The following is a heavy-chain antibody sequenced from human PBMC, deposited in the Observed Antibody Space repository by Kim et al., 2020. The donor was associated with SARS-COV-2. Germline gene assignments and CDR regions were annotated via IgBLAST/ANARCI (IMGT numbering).Heavy chain of an antibody. CDR3: VKDITAAGTFSYFHH. V-gene: IGHV1-3*04. CDR2: INTGNGNT. J-gene: IGHJ1*01. Sequence: ASVKVSCKTSGYTFISYAIHWVRQAPGQRLEGMGWINTGNGNTKFSQKFQGRVTFTRDTSASTASMEMSSLRSEDTAIYYCVKDITAAGTFSYFHHLGQ. D-gene: IGHD6-13*01. CDR1: GYTFISYA.